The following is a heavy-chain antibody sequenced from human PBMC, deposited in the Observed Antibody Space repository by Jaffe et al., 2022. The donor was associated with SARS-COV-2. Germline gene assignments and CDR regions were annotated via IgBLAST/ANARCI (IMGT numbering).Heavy chain of an antibody. J-gene: IGHJ5*02. CDR2: VHYSGST. CDR3: ARDHTIPEPNYQAMGWFDP. Sequence: QVQLQESGPGLVKPSQTLSLTCTVSGGSISSGNYYWSWIRQHPGKGLEWIGYVHYSGSTYYNPSLKSRVLISVDTSKNQFSLSLSSVTAADTAVYYCARDHTIPEPNYQAMGWFDPWGQGTLVTVSS. D-gene: IGHD2-2*02. CDR1: GGSISSGNYY. V-gene: IGHV4-31*03.